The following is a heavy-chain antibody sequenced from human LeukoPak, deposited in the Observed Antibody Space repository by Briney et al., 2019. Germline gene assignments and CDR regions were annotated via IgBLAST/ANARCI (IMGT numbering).Heavy chain of an antibody. CDR2: IYYSGST. D-gene: IGHD3-10*01. CDR1: GGSISSYY. V-gene: IGHV4-59*01. Sequence: SETLSLTCTVSGGSISSYYWSWIRQPAGKGLEWIGYIYYSGSTNYNPSLKSRVTISVDTSKNQFSLKLRSVTAADTAVYYCAREGLGSGSLEFDYWGQGTLVTVSS. CDR3: AREGLGSGSLEFDY. J-gene: IGHJ4*02.